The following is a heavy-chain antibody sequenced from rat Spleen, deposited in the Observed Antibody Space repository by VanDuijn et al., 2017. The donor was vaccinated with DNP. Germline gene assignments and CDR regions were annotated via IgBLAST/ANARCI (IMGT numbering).Heavy chain of an antibody. V-gene: IGHV5-31*01. CDR3: TTLNFYASLAEYFDY. CDR1: GFTFNTYW. D-gene: IGHD1-12*01. CDR2: ITTSGDIS. J-gene: IGHJ3*01. Sequence: EVQLVESGGGLVRPGRSLKLSCVASGFTFNTYWMTWIRQVPGKGLEWVASITTSGDISYYPDSVKGRFTISRDNAKNTLYLQMNSLRSEDTATYYCTTLNFYASLAEYFDYWGQGTLVTVSS.